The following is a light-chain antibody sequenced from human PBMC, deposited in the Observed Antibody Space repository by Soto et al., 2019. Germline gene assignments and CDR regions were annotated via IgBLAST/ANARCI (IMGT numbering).Light chain of an antibody. CDR2: GAS. Sequence: EIVLTQSPGTLSLSPGERATLSCRASQSVASRNLAWYQQKSGQAPRLLIYGASSRAIHTPDRFSGSGSGTDFTLTISGLEPEDFAVYYCQPFGNSLWTFGQGTKVDIK. CDR3: QPFGNSLWT. J-gene: IGKJ1*01. CDR1: QSVASRN. V-gene: IGKV3-20*01.